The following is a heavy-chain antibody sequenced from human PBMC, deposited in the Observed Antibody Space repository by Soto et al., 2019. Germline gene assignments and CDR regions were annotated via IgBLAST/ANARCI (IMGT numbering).Heavy chain of an antibody. J-gene: IGHJ1*01. CDR3: AMDNHDYGDHGYFQH. D-gene: IGHD4-17*01. V-gene: IGHV1-69*01. CDR1: GGTFSSYA. Sequence: QVQLVQSGAEVKKPGSSVKVSCKASGGTFSSYAISWVRQAPGQGLEWMGGIIPIFGTANYAQKFQGRVTITADESTSTAYMELSSVRSEDTAEYYCAMDNHDYGDHGYFQHWGQGTLVNVSS. CDR2: IIPIFGTA.